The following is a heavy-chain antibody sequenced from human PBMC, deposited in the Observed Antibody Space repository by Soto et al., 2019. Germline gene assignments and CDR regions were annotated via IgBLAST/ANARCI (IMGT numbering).Heavy chain of an antibody. J-gene: IGHJ6*03. Sequence: ASVKVSCKASGYTFTGYYMHWVRQAPGQGLEWMGWINPNSGGTNYAQKFQGWVTMTRDTSISTAYMELSRLRSDDTAVYYCGRAHSAGQGPNEILYYSYYMDVGGKGTTATVS. CDR1: GYTFTGYY. D-gene: IGHD6-25*01. CDR3: GRAHSAGQGPNEILYYSYYMDV. CDR2: INPNSGGT. V-gene: IGHV1-2*04.